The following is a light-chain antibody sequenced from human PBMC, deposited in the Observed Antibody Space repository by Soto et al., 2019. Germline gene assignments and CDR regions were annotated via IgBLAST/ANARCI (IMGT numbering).Light chain of an antibody. J-gene: IGLJ3*02. CDR2: EVT. CDR3: SSYIPRITDWA. V-gene: IGLV2-14*03. Sequence: QSVLTQPASVSGSPGQSITISCTGTSSDVGGYNLVSWYQQHPGEAPKLMIYEVTNRPSGVSNRFSGSKSGNTASLTISGLLAEDEADYYYSSYIPRITDWAFGGGTKVTVL. CDR1: SSDVGGYNL.